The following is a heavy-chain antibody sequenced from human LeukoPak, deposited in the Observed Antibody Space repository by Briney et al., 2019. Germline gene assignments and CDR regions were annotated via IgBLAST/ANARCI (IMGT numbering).Heavy chain of an antibody. D-gene: IGHD6-19*01. CDR1: GFTFNSYA. Sequence: GGSLRLSCAASGFTFNSYAMSWVRQAPGKGVEGGSGIKNSDGSTYYAESVKGRFTISRDNSKNTVYLQMNSLRVEDTAVYYCAKIALSWVAGTIDFWGRGPLVSVSS. J-gene: IGHJ4*02. V-gene: IGHV3-23*01. CDR2: IKNSDGST. CDR3: AKIALSWVAGTIDF.